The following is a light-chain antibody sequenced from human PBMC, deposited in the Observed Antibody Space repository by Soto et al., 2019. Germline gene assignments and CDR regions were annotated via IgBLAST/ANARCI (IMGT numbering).Light chain of an antibody. Sequence: DIQLTQSPSFLSASVGDRVTLTCRASQGISSYLAWYQQKPGKAPKLLIYAASTMQSGLPSRFSGSGSGTEFTLTISSLQPEDFASYCCQQNNSYPLTFGGGTKVEIK. CDR2: AAS. CDR1: QGISSY. CDR3: QQNNSYPLT. V-gene: IGKV1-9*01. J-gene: IGKJ4*02.